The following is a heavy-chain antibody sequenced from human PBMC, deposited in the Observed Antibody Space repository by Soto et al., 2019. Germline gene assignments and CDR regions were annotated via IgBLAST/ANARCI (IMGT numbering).Heavy chain of an antibody. CDR1: GFTFSNFG. Sequence: QVQLVESGGGVVQPGKSLRLSCAASGFTFSNFGMHWVRQAPGKGLEWVAIISYDGNEKDYADSVKGRVTISRDNSKNTLYLQMNSLRPEDTAVYYCHIGGSSWGDDYWGQGTLVTVSS. D-gene: IGHD6-13*01. CDR2: ISYDGNEK. CDR3: HIGGSSWGDDY. J-gene: IGHJ4*02. V-gene: IGHV3-30*03.